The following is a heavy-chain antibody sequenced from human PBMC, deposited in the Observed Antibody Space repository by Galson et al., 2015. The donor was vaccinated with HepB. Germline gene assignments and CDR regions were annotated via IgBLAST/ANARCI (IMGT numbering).Heavy chain of an antibody. CDR3: ARHGGGWIGGYNFDY. J-gene: IGHJ4*02. V-gene: IGHV3-21*01. CDR1: GFAFSSSS. CDR2: ISESGASI. D-gene: IGHD3-10*01. Sequence: SLRLSCAASGFAFSSSSMNWVRQAPGKGLDWVASISESGASIYYAGSLKGRFTISRENAKNSLHLEMNSLRAEDTAVYYCARHGGGWIGGYNFDYWGRGTLVTVSS.